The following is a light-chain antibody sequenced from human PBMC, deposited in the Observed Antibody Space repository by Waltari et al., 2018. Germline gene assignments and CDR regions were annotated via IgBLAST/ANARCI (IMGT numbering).Light chain of an antibody. CDR2: AAS. Sequence: DIQMTQSPSSLSASVGDRVTITCRASQSIATSLNWYQHRAGKAPRLLIYAASSLQGGVSSRFSGSGSGTEFTLTIDSLQPEDVATYYCQQSYSTPSFTFGPGTKVDI. CDR3: QQSYSTPSFT. J-gene: IGKJ3*01. CDR1: QSIATS. V-gene: IGKV1-39*01.